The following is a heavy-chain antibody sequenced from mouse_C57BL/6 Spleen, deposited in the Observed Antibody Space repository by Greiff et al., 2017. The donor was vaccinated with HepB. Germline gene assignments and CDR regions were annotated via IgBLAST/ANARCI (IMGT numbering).Heavy chain of an antibody. D-gene: IGHD4-1*01. J-gene: IGHJ2*01. CDR2: IYPETGDT. V-gene: IGHV1-15*01. Sequence: VQLQQSGAELVRPGASVTLSCKASGYTFTDYEMHWVKQTPVHGLEWIGAIYPETGDTAYNQKFKGKAILTADKSSSTAYMELRSLTSEVSAGYYCTRVGSLGLDYWGQGTTLTVSS. CDR3: TRVGSLGLDY. CDR1: GYTFTDYE.